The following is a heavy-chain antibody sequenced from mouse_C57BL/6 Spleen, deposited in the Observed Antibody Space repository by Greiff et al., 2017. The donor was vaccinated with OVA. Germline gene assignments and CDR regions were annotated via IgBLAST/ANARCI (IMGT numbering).Heavy chain of an antibody. CDR2: IYPGSGST. V-gene: IGHV1-55*01. J-gene: IGHJ2*01. CDR1: GYTFTSYW. D-gene: IGHD3-2*02. Sequence: QVQLQQPGAELVKPGASVKMSCKASGYTFTSYWITWVKQRPGQGLEWIGDIYPGSGSTNYNEKFKSKATLTVDTSSSTAYMQLSSLTSEDSAVYYCARRETWDSSGYYFDYWGQGTTLTVSS. CDR3: ARRETWDSSGYYFDY.